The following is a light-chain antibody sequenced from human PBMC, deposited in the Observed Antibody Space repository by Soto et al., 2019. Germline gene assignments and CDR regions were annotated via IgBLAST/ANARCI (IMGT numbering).Light chain of an antibody. J-gene: IGKJ1*01. CDR3: QQRSNWPWT. CDR1: QSVSSY. V-gene: IGKV3-11*01. CDR2: DTS. Sequence: EIVLTQSPATLSLSPGERATLSCRASQSVSSYLAWYQQKPGRAPRLLIFDTSNRATGIPARFSGSGSATDFTLTISSLEPEDFAVYYCQQRSNWPWTFGQGTRWIS.